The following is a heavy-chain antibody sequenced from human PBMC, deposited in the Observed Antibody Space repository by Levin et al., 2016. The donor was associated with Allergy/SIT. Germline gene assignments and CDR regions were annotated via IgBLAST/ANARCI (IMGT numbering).Heavy chain of an antibody. V-gene: IGHV3-9*01. CDR2: IIWNSGSI. J-gene: IGHJ6*02. CDR1: GFTFDDYA. Sequence: SLKISCAASGFTFDDYAMHWVRQAPGKGLEWVSGIIWNSGSIGYADSVKGRFTISRDNAKNSLYLQMNSLRAEDTALYYCAKDLITGTTVYYGMDVWGQGTTVTVSS. D-gene: IGHD1-1*01. CDR3: AKDLITGTTVYYGMDV.